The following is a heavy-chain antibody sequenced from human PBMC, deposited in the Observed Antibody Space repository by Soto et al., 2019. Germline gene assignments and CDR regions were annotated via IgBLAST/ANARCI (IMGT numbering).Heavy chain of an antibody. V-gene: IGHV2-26*01. D-gene: IGHD3-10*01. CDR1: GFSLSNARMS. CDR3: ARIRGWGWLGPNDY. J-gene: IGHJ4*02. Sequence: QFTLKESGPVLVKPTATLTLTCTVSGFSLSNARMSVSWIRQPPGKALEWLAHIFSNDAKSYSASLTSRLTISKDTSKSQVVLTMTNMDPVDTAPYYCARIRGWGWLGPNDYWGQGTLVTVSS. CDR2: IFSNDAK.